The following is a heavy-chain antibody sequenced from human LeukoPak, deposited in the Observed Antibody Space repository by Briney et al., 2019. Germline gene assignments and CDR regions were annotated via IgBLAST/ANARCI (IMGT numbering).Heavy chain of an antibody. CDR1: GFTFSSYA. CDR2: ISYDGSNK. Sequence: GGSLRLSCAASGFTFSSYAMHWVRQAPGKGLEWVAVISYDGSNKYYADSVKGRFTISRDNSKNTLYLQMNSLRAEDTAVYYCARDRGGYDLLYYFDYWRQGPLVSVPS. V-gene: IGHV3-30*04. D-gene: IGHD5-12*01. J-gene: IGHJ4*02. CDR3: ARDRGGYDLLYYFDY.